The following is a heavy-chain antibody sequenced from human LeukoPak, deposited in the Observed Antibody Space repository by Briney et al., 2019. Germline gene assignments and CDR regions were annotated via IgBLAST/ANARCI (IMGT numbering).Heavy chain of an antibody. CDR2: ISYSGST. V-gene: IGHV4-59*01. J-gene: IGHJ3*02. CDR1: GGSISSYH. CDR3: VRGNYDSRGYSNAFDI. Sequence: SETVSLTCTVSGGSISSYHWSWIRQPPGKRLEWIGFISYSGSTNSNPSLKSRVAISIDTSENQFSLKLSSVTAADTAVYYCVRGNYDSRGYSNAFDIWGQGAMVTVSS. D-gene: IGHD3-22*01.